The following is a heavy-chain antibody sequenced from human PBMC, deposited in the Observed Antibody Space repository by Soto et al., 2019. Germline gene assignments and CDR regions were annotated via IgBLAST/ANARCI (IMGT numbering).Heavy chain of an antibody. CDR1: GGSISSYY. Sequence: PSETLSLTCTVSGGSISSYYWSWIRQPPGKGLEWIGYIYYSGSTNYNPSLKSRVTISVDTSKNQFSLKLSSVTAADTAVYYCARAPRGNYDYPSYFDYWGQGTLVTSPQ. CDR2: IYYSGST. CDR3: ARAPRGNYDYPSYFDY. D-gene: IGHD3-16*01. V-gene: IGHV4-59*01. J-gene: IGHJ4*02.